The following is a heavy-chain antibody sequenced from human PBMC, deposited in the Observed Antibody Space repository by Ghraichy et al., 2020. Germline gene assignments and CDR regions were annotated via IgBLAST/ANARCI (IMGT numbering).Heavy chain of an antibody. Sequence: GESLNISCAASGFTFSSYAMSWVRQAPGKGLEWVSTISGSGGSTYYVDSVKGRFTITRDNSKNTLYLQMNSLRAEETAVYFCAKDFRAARGEWELVEWGQGTLVTVSS. V-gene: IGHV3-23*01. D-gene: IGHD1-26*01. CDR2: ISGSGGST. CDR3: AKDFRAARGEWELVE. CDR1: GFTFSSYA. J-gene: IGHJ4*02.